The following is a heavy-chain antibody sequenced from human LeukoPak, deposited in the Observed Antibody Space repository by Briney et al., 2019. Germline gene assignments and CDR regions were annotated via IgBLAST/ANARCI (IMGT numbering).Heavy chain of an antibody. CDR2: IYYSGST. V-gene: IGHV4-31*03. Sequence: SSETLSLTCTVSGGSISSGGYYWSWIRQHPGKGLEWIGYIYYSGSTYSNPPLKSRVTISVDTSKSQFSLKLNSVTAADTAVYYCARGMRLFDYWGQGTLVTVSS. J-gene: IGHJ4*02. CDR3: ARGMRLFDY. CDR1: GGSISSGGYY.